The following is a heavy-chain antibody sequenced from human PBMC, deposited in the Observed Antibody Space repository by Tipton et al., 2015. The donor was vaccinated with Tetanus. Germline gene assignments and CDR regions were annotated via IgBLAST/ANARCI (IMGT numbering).Heavy chain of an antibody. CDR2: ISSRGST. CDR1: GGSVSSGAYY. D-gene: IGHD1-1*01. Sequence: TLSLTCTVSGGSVSSGAYYWSWIRQHPGKGLESIGCISSRGSTYYNPSLTSRVSISVDTSKNQFSLKLTSVTAAETAIYYCARGGDNLTFQRPTGRWFDPWGHGTLVTVSS. J-gene: IGHJ5*02. V-gene: IGHV4-31*03. CDR3: ARGGDNLTFQRPTGRWFDP.